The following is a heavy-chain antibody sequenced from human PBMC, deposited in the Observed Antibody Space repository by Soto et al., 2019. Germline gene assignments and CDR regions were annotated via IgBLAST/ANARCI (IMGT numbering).Heavy chain of an antibody. Sequence: SVKVSCKASGGTFGNYGISWLRQAPGQGPEWMGGTIPIFDTPHYAQKFRDRVTITADATSTAYMELTSLTSEDTATYYCARDREDGSGTKYNWFDSWGQGTRVTVSS. D-gene: IGHD3-10*01. CDR3: ARDREDGSGTKYNWFDS. CDR2: TIPIFDTP. CDR1: GGTFGNYG. V-gene: IGHV1-69*13. J-gene: IGHJ5*01.